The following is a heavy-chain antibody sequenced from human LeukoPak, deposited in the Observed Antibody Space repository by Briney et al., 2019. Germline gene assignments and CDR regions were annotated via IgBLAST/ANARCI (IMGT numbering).Heavy chain of an antibody. Sequence: SETLSLTCPVSGYSISNGYYWVWIRQPPGRGLEWIGSLYHSDSAYYNTSLRSRVSMSVDTSKNQFSLTLSFVTAADTAVYYCARQHDSYYYYYIDVWGSGTTVTVSS. CDR1: GYSISNGYY. J-gene: IGHJ6*03. CDR2: LYHSDSA. V-gene: IGHV4-38-2*01. CDR3: ARQHDSYYYYYIDV.